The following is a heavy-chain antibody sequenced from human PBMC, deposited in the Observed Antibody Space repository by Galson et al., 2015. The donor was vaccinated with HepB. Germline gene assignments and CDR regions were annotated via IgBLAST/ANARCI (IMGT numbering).Heavy chain of an antibody. CDR2: IYYSGST. CDR3: ASYITRVRATQDGGIDY. D-gene: IGHD3-10*01. V-gene: IGHV4-59*01. J-gene: IGHJ4*02. Sequence: WSWIRQPPGKGLEWIGHIYYSGSTNYNPSLKSRVTISVDTSKNQFSLKLSSVTAADTAVYYCASYITRVRATQDGGIDYWGQGTLVTVSS.